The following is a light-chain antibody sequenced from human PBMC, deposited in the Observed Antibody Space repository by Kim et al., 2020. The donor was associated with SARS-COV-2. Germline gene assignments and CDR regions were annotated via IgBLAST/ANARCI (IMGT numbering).Light chain of an antibody. J-gene: IGLJ2*01. Sequence: QLVLTQSPSASASLGVSVKLTCTLSSGHSSYAIAWHQQQPEKGPRYLMKLNSDGSHSKGDGIPDRFSGSSSGAERYLTISSLQSEDEADYYCQTWGTGIYVVFGGGTQLTVL. CDR3: QTWGTGIYVV. CDR2: LNSDGSH. V-gene: IGLV4-69*01. CDR1: SGHSSYA.